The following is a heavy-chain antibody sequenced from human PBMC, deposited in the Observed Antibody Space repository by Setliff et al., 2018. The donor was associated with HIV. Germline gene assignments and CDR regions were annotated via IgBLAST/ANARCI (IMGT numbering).Heavy chain of an antibody. V-gene: IGHV1-8*01. J-gene: IGHJ5*02. Sequence: GASVKVSCKASGYTFTSYDINWVRQATGQGLEWMGWMNPKSGNTGYAQKFQGRVTITRDTSANTAYMELSSLRSEDTAVYYCARPRSGGSGSYSWFDPWGQGTLVTVSS. CDR2: MNPKSGNT. D-gene: IGHD3-10*01. CDR1: GYTFTSYD. CDR3: ARPRSGGSGSYSWFDP.